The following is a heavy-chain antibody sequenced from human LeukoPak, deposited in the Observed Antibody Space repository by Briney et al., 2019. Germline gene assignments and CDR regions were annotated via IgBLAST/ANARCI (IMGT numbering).Heavy chain of an antibody. J-gene: IGHJ4*02. V-gene: IGHV4-59*11. Sequence: SETLSLTCTVSGGSISSHYWSWIRQPPGKGLEWIGYIYYSGSTNYNPSLKIRVTISVDTSKNQFSLKLSSVTAADTAVYYCARMLRPIDNCNYGYFDCWGQGTLVTVSS. CDR2: IYYSGST. CDR1: GGSISSHY. CDR3: ARMLRPIDNCNYGYFDC. D-gene: IGHD1-7*01.